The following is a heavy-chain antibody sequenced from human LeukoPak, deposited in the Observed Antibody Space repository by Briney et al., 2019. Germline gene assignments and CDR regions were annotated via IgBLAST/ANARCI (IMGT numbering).Heavy chain of an antibody. CDR1: GGAISSYY. CDR3: ARLRWNYFDY. CDR2: IYYSGST. V-gene: IGHV4-59*08. J-gene: IGHJ4*02. D-gene: IGHD4-23*01. Sequence: SETLSLTCTVSGGAISSYYWSWIRQPPGKGLEWTGYIYYSGSTNYNPSLKSRDTISVDTSKNQFSLKLSSVTAADTAVYYCARLRWNYFDYWGQGTLVTVSS.